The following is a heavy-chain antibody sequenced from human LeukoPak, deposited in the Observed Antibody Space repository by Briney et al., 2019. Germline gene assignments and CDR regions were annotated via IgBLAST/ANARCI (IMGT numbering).Heavy chain of an antibody. D-gene: IGHD3-22*01. CDR1: GYTFTGYY. CDR3: ARGLDSSGYLVVY. V-gene: IGHV1-2*02. CDR2: INPNSGGT. J-gene: IGHJ4*02. Sequence: ASVKVSCKASGYTFTGYYMHWVRQAPGQGLEWMGWINPNSGGTNYAQKFQGRVTMTRDASISTAYMELSRLRSDDTAVYYCARGLDSSGYLVVYWGRGTLVTVSS.